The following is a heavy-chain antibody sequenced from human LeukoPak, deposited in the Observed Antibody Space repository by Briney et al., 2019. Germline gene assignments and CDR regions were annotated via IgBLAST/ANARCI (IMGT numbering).Heavy chain of an antibody. J-gene: IGHJ4*02. D-gene: IGHD6-19*01. CDR3: AKRSGYTTGWFFDF. Sequence: PGGSLKLSCAASGFSFSSYAMSWVRQAPGKGLEWVSSISGSGDNTYYAEPVEGRFTISRDNSKNTLFLQMNSLRAEDTAVFYCAKRSGYTTGWFFDFWGQGTLVTVSS. CDR1: GFSFSSYA. V-gene: IGHV3-23*01. CDR2: ISGSGDNT.